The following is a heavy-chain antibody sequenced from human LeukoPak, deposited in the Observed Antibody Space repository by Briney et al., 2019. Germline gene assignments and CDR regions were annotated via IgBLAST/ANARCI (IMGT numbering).Heavy chain of an antibody. CDR1: GFTFSSYW. D-gene: IGHD3-22*01. V-gene: IGHV3-7*01. J-gene: IGHJ4*02. CDR2: IKQDGSEK. Sequence: GGSLRLSCAASGFTFSSYWMSWVRQAPGKGLEWVANIKQDGSEKYYVDSVKGRFTISRDNAKNSLYLQMNSLRAEDTAVYYCAIAMYYYDSSGKYFDYWGQGTLVTVSS. CDR3: AIAMYYYDSSGKYFDY.